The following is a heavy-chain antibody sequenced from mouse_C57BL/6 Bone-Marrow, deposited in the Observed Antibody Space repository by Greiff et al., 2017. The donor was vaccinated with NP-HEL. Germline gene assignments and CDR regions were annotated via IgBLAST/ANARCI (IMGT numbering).Heavy chain of an antibody. CDR3: ARHGDYFGSSYGYFDV. J-gene: IGHJ1*03. Sequence: QVQLQQSGAELVKPGASVKLSCKASGYTFTEYTIHWVKQRSGQGLEWIGWFYPGSGSIEYNEKFTDKATLTADKSSSTVYMDLSRLTSEDSAVYFCARHGDYFGSSYGYFDVWGTGTTVTVSS. CDR1: GYTFTEYT. D-gene: IGHD1-1*01. CDR2: FYPGSGSI. V-gene: IGHV1-62-2*01.